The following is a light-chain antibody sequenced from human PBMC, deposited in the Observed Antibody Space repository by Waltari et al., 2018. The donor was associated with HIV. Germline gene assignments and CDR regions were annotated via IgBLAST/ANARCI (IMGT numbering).Light chain of an antibody. CDR2: EVS. J-gene: IGLJ1*01. V-gene: IGLV2-14*01. Sequence: QSALTQPASVSGSPEQSITISCTGTNSDLGAYNYVSWYQQHPGKAPKLLIYEVSNRPSGVSNRFSGSKSGTTASLTISGLQAEDEADYYCSSYTGTSTLYVFGPGTKVTVL. CDR1: NSDLGAYNY. CDR3: SSYTGTSTLYV.